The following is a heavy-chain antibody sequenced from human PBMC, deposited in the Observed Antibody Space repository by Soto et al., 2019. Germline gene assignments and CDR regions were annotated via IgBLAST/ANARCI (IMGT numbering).Heavy chain of an antibody. CDR3: ARVGELRYFDWLFLGNWFDP. D-gene: IGHD3-9*01. V-gene: IGHV4-34*01. CDR2: INHSGST. CDR1: GGSFSGYY. Sequence: PSETLSLTCAVYGGSFSGYYWSWIRQPPGKGLEWIGEINHSGSTNYNPSLKSRVTISVDTSKNQFSLKLSSVTAADTAVYYCARVGELRYFDWLFLGNWFDPWGQGTLVTVSS. J-gene: IGHJ5*02.